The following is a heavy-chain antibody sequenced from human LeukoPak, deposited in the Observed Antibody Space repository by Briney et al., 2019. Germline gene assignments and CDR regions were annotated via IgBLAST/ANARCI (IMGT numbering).Heavy chain of an antibody. CDR3: ARSPSLGDPIDY. J-gene: IGHJ4*02. CDR1: GFTFSGYS. Sequence: GRSLRLSCAASGFTFSGYSMNWVRQAPGKGLEWVSSISSSSRYIYYADSVKGRFTITRDNAKNSLYLQMNSLRAEDTAVYYCARSPSLGDPIDYWSQGTLVTVSS. CDR2: ISSSSRYI. V-gene: IGHV3-21*01. D-gene: IGHD2-21*01.